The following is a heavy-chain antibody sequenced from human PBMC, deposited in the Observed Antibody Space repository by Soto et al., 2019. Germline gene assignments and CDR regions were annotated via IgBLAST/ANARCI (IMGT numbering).Heavy chain of an antibody. V-gene: IGHV3-23*01. CDR2: ISGSGGST. D-gene: IGHD2-2*01. Sequence: PGGSLRLSCAAPGFTFSSYAMSWVRQAPGKGLEWVSAISGSGGSTYYADSVKGRFTISRDNSKNTLYLQMNSLRAEDTAVYYCAKDQEAVVPAATDYWGQGTLVTVSS. J-gene: IGHJ4*02. CDR3: AKDQEAVVPAATDY. CDR1: GFTFSSYA.